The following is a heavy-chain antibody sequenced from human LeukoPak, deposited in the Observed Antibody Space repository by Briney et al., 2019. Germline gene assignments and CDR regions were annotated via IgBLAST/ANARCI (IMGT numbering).Heavy chain of an antibody. V-gene: IGHV1-69*01. J-gene: IGHJ4*01. CDR2: IIPIFGTA. D-gene: IGHD3-22*01. Sequence: SVKVSCKASGGTFSSYAISWVRQAPGQGLEWMGGIIPIFGTANYAQKFQGRVTITADESTSTAYMELSSLRSEDTAVYYCARARNNYYDSTDWGHGTLVTVSS. CDR3: ARARNNYYDSTD. CDR1: GGTFSSYA.